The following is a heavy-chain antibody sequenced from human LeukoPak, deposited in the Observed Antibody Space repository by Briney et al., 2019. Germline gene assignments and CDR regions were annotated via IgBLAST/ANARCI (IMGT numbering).Heavy chain of an antibody. CDR2: ISGSGGST. CDR1: GFTFSSYG. CDR3: AKAGSVLLWFGNPDY. V-gene: IGHV3-23*01. D-gene: IGHD3-10*01. J-gene: IGHJ4*02. Sequence: GGSLRLSCAASGFTFSSYGMSWVRQAPGKGLEWVSAISGSGGSTYYADSVKGRFTISRDNSKDTLYLQMNSLRAEDTAVYFCAKAGSVLLWFGNPDYWGQGTLVTVSS.